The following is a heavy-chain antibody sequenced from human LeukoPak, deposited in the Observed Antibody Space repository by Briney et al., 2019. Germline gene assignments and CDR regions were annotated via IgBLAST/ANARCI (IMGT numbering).Heavy chain of an antibody. Sequence: AAVKVSCKASGYIFTSYAMNWVRQAPGRGLEWMGWINTNTGTPTYAQGFTGRFVFSLYTSVSTAYLQISSLKAEDTAVYYCARRQDYYGSSGYSVADAFDIWGQGTMVTVSS. V-gene: IGHV7-4-1*02. CDR3: ARRQDYYGSSGYSVADAFDI. J-gene: IGHJ3*02. CDR2: INTNTGTP. D-gene: IGHD3-22*01. CDR1: GYIFTSYA.